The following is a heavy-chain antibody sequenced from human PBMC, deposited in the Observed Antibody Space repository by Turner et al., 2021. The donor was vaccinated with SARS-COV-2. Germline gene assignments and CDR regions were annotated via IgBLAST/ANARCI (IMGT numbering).Heavy chain of an antibody. J-gene: IGHJ6*02. D-gene: IGHD1-26*01. CDR2: TSYDESSK. CDR3: SKVSPNRGLHPYYYYYGIDV. Sequence: QVQLVESGGGSVQLGRPLRLSGAASGFTFRFYGMHGGRQAPGQGLGWVAVTSYDESSKYYAYSVKGRFTISRDNSKNTLYLQMNSLSAEDTAVYYCSKVSPNRGLHPYYYYYGIDVWGQGTTVTVSS. V-gene: IGHV3-30*18. CDR1: GFTFRFYG.